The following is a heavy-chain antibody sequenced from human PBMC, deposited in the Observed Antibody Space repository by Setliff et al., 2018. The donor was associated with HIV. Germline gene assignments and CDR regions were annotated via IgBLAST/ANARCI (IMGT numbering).Heavy chain of an antibody. CDR2: IYTSGST. J-gene: IGHJ3*02. V-gene: IGHV4-61*09. Sequence: SETLSLTCNVSGGSISSGSYYWSWIRQPAGKGLEWIGHIYTSGSTNYSPSVKSRVTISVDTSKNQFSLRLNSVTAADTAVYYCARASVGATGLYAFEIWGQGTMVT. CDR3: ARASVGATGLYAFEI. D-gene: IGHD1-26*01. CDR1: GGSISSGSYY.